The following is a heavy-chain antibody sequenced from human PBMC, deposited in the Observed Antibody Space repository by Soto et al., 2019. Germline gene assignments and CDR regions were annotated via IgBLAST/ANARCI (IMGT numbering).Heavy chain of an antibody. CDR2: IYHSGSS. J-gene: IGHJ4*02. CDR1: GGSISSYY. D-gene: IGHD2-15*01. V-gene: IGHV4-59*08. Sequence: SETLSLTCTVSGGSISSYYWSWIRQPPGKGLEWIGYIYHSGSSNYNPSLKSRVTILLDTSKNQFSLKLSSVTAADTAVYYCARRCSGGSCYGVYFDYWGQGTLVTVS. CDR3: ARRCSGGSCYGVYFDY.